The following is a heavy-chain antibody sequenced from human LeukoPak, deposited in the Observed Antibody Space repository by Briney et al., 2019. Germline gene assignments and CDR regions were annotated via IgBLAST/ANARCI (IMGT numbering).Heavy chain of an antibody. CDR1: GFTFSSYA. V-gene: IGHV3-30-3*01. J-gene: IGHJ4*02. Sequence: PGGSLRLSCAAPGFTFSSYAMHWVRQAPGKGLEWVAVISYDGSNKYYADSVKGRFTISRDNSKNTLYLQMNSLRAEDTAVYYCGQGDSGYDFATAQYWGQGTLVTVPS. CDR3: GQGDSGYDFATAQY. D-gene: IGHD5-12*01. CDR2: ISYDGSNK.